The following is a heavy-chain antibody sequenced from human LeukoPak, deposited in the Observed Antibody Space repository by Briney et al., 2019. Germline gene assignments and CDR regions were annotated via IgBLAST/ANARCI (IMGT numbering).Heavy chain of an antibody. CDR3: ARYDGYDLRY. CDR2: INEGGSEK. J-gene: IGHJ4*02. D-gene: IGHD5-12*01. Sequence: GGPLRLSCAASGFTFSNYWMSWVRQAPGTGLDWVAKINEGGSEKHHVDSVKGRFTISRDNAKNSLYLQMNGLRVEDAAVYYCARYDGYDLRYWGQGTLVTVSS. CDR1: GFTFSNYW. V-gene: IGHV3-7*02.